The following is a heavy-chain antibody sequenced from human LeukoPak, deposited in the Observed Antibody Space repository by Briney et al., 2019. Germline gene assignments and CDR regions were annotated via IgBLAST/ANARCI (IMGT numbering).Heavy chain of an antibody. J-gene: IGHJ3*02. CDR1: GGSISSYY. V-gene: IGHV4-4*07. CDR3: ARRKWELDHDAFDI. D-gene: IGHD1-26*01. CDR2: IYTSGST. Sequence: PSETLSLTCTVSGGSISSYYWSWIRQPAGKGREWIGRIYTSGSTNYNPSLKSRITMSVDTSKNQFSLKLSSVTAADTAVYYCARRKWELDHDAFDIWGQGTMVTVSS.